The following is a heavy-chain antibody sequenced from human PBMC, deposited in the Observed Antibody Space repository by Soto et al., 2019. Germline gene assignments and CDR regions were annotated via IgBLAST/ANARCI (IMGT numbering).Heavy chain of an antibody. Sequence: ASVKVSCKASGYTFTGYAMHWVRQAPGQRLEWMGWINAGNGNTKYSQKFQGRVTITRDTSASTAYMELSSLRSEDTAVYYCAASIAAAGSWFDPWGQGTLVTVSS. V-gene: IGHV1-3*01. CDR3: AASIAAAGSWFDP. J-gene: IGHJ5*02. CDR2: INAGNGNT. CDR1: GYTFTGYA. D-gene: IGHD6-13*01.